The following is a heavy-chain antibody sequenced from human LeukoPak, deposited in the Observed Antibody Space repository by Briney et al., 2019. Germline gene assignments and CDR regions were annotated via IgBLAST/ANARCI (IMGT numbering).Heavy chain of an antibody. V-gene: IGHV1-3*03. CDR1: GYTFTSYA. CDR2: INAGNGNT. D-gene: IGHD5-18*01. J-gene: IGHJ4*02. Sequence: ASVTVSFKASGYTFTSYAMHWVRQAPGQRREWMGWINAGNGNTKYSQEFQGRVTTTRDTSASTAYMELSSLRSEDMAVYYCARAREGDGSYGDFDYWGQGTLVTVSS. CDR3: ARAREGDGSYGDFDY.